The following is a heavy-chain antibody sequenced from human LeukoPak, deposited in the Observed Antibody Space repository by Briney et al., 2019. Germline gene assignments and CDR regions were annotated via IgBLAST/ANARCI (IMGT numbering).Heavy chain of an antibody. D-gene: IGHD2-15*01. J-gene: IGHJ6*02. Sequence: ASVKDSCKVSGYTLTELSMHWVRQDPGKGLEWMGGFDPEDGETIYAQKVQCRVTMTEDTSTDTAYMELSSLRSEDTAVYYGATEKDTYYGIDVWGQGTTVTVSS. V-gene: IGHV1-24*01. CDR1: GYTLTELS. CDR3: ATEKDTYYGIDV. CDR2: FDPEDGET.